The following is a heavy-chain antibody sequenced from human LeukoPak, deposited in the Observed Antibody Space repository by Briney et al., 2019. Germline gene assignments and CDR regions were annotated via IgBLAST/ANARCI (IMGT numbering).Heavy chain of an antibody. CDR1: GYSFTSYW. D-gene: IGHD3-22*01. Sequence: GESLKISCQGSGYSFTSYWIGWVRQMPGKGLEWMGIIYPGDSDTRYSPSFQGQVTISADKSISTAYLQWSSLKASDTAMYYCAGGGNYYDSSGYYDLVNWGQGTLVTVSS. V-gene: IGHV5-51*01. CDR3: AGGGNYYDSSGYYDLVN. J-gene: IGHJ4*02. CDR2: IYPGDSDT.